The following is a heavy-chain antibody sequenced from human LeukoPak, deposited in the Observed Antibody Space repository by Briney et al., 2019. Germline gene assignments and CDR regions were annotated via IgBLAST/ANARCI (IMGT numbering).Heavy chain of an antibody. J-gene: IGHJ4*02. CDR1: GFTFSSYS. CDR3: AKGWDYYDSSGSYFDY. V-gene: IGHV3-21*04. D-gene: IGHD3-22*01. CDR2: ISVSGSYI. Sequence: PGGSLRLSCAASGFTFSSYSMNWVRQAPGMGLEWVSSISVSGSYIYYADSLKGRFTVSRANAKNSLYLQMNSLRTEDTALYYCAKGWDYYDSSGSYFDYWGQGTLVTVSS.